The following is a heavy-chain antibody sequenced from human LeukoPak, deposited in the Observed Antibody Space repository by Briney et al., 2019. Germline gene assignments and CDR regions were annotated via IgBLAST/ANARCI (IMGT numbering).Heavy chain of an antibody. V-gene: IGHV4-4*02. Sequence: SETLSLTCAVSGGSISSSKWWSWVRQPPGKGLEWIGEIYHSGSTNYNPSLKSRVTISVDKSKDQFSLKLTSVTAADTAVYYCARGDSSGCPDYWGQGSLVTVSS. D-gene: IGHD3-22*01. CDR1: GGSISSSKW. CDR2: IYHSGST. CDR3: ARGDSSGCPDY. J-gene: IGHJ4*02.